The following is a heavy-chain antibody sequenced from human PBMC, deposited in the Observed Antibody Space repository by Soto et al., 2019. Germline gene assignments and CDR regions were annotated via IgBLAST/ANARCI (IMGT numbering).Heavy chain of an antibody. CDR2: IYYSGST. CDR3: ARGDSSDSSGFDY. CDR1: GASISGYY. D-gene: IGHD3-22*01. Sequence: SETLSLTCTVSGASISGYYWSWIRQPPGKGLEWIGYIYYSGSTNYNPSLKSRVTISVDTSKNQFSLKLSSVTAADTAVYYCARGDSSDSSGFDYWGQGTLVTVSS. J-gene: IGHJ4*02. V-gene: IGHV4-59*01.